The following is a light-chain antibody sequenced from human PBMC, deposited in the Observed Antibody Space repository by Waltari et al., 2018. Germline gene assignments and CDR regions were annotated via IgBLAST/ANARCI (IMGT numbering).Light chain of an antibody. J-gene: IGLJ3*02. V-gene: IGLV6-57*01. CDR2: ADK. CDR3: QSYDTSNHGV. Sequence: FLLTQPHSVSESPGMTVTISCTRSSGSIAVNFVQWYQQRPGSFPTPVIYADKLRPSGVPDRFSGSIDSSSNSAFLTISGLTTEDEADYYCQSYDTSNHGVFGGGTKLTVL. CDR1: SGSIAVNF.